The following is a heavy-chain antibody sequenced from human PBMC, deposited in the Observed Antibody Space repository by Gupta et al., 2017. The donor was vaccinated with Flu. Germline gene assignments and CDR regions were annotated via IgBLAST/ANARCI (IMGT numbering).Heavy chain of an antibody. D-gene: IGHD3-22*01. CDR2: IYHSGST. J-gene: IGHJ4*02. V-gene: IGHV4-38-2*01. CDR3: ARASYDSSGYNLDY. CDR1: GYSISSGYY. Sequence: QVQLQESGPGLVKPSETLSLTCAVSGYSISSGYYWGWIRQPPGKGLEWIGSIYHSGSTYYNPSLKSRVTISVDTSKNQFSLKLSSVTAADTAVYYCARASYDSSGYNLDYWGQGTLVTVSS.